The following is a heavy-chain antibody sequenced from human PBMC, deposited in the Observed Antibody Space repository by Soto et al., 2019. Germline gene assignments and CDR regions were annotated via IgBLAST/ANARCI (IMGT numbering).Heavy chain of an antibody. CDR1: GGTFSSYA. D-gene: IGHD6-13*01. CDR2: IIPIFGTA. Sequence: GASVKVSCKASGGTFSSYAISWVRQAPGQGLEWMGGIIPIFGTANYAQKFQGRVTITADESTSTAYMELSSLRSEDTAVYYCARGRESSSWYGRERSYYYYGMDVWGQGTTVTVSS. CDR3: ARGRESSSWYGRERSYYYYGMDV. J-gene: IGHJ6*02. V-gene: IGHV1-69*13.